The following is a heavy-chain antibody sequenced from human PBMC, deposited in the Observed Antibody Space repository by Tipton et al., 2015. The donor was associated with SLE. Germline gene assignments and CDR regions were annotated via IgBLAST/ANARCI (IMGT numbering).Heavy chain of an antibody. Sequence: SLRLSCAVSGVTFDDYAMHWVRQAPGKGLEWVSGISWNSGIVAYADSVKGRFTISRDNAKNSLYLQINSLRAEDTAFYYCARGEWLGDYWGQGTLVTVSS. D-gene: IGHD5-12*01. J-gene: IGHJ4*02. CDR3: ARGEWLGDY. CDR1: GVTFDDYA. V-gene: IGHV3-9*01. CDR2: ISWNSGIV.